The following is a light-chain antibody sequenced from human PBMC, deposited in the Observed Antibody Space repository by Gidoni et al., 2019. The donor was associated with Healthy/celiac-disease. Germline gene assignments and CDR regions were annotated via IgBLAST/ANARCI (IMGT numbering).Light chain of an antibody. CDR3: QQHSNWPT. CDR1: QSVSSY. J-gene: IGKJ4*01. V-gene: IGKV3-11*01. CDR2: DAS. Sequence: EIVLPHSPATLSLSPGERATLSCRASQSVSSYLAWYQQKPGHAPRLLIYDASNRATGIPARFSGSGSGTDFTLTISSLEPEDFAVYYCQQHSNWPTFGGGTKVEIK.